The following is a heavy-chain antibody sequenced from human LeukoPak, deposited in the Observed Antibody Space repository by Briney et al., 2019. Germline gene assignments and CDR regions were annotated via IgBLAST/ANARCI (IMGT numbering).Heavy chain of an antibody. J-gene: IGHJ6*04. CDR3: AKDWTTVTTTPGDYGMDV. V-gene: IGHV3-30*18. D-gene: IGHD4-17*01. CDR1: GFTFSSYG. Sequence: GGSLRLSCAASGFTFSSYGMHWVRQAPGKGLEGVAVISYDGSNKYYADSVKGRFTISRDNSKNTLYLQMNSLRAEDTAVYYCAKDWTTVTTTPGDYGMDVWGKGTTVTASS. CDR2: ISYDGSNK.